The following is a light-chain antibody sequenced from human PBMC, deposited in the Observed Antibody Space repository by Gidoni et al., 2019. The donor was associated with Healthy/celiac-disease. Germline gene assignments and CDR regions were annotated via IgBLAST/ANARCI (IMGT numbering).Light chain of an antibody. CDR2: DAS. CDR1: QDISND. CDR3: QQYDNRPPYT. V-gene: IGKV1-33*01. J-gene: IGKJ2*01. Sequence: DIQMTQSPSSLSASVGDRVNITCQASQDISNDLNWYQQKTGKAPKLLIYDASNLETGVPSRFSGSGSGTDFTFTISSLQPEEIATYYCQQYDNRPPYTFGQGTKLEIK.